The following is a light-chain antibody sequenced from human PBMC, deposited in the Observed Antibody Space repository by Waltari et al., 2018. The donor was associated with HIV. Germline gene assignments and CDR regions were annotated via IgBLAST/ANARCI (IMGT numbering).Light chain of an antibody. J-gene: IGKJ1*01. CDR3: QQYNNWLQRT. V-gene: IGKV3-15*01. Sequence: QSPATLSVSPGERATLSCRASQSVSSNLAWYQQKPGQAPRLLIYGASTRATGIPARFSGSGSGTEFTLTISSLQSEDFAVYYCQQYNNWLQRTFGQGTKVEIK. CDR2: GAS. CDR1: QSVSSN.